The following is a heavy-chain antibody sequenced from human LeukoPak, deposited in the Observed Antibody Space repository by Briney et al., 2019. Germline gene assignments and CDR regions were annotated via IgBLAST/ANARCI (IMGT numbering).Heavy chain of an antibody. CDR3: ARDQNDYGDYNY. J-gene: IGHJ4*02. V-gene: IGHV1-2*06. CDR1: GYTFTGYY. D-gene: IGHD4-17*01. CDR2: INPNSGGS. Sequence: GASVKASCKASGYTFTGYYMHWVRQAPGQGLGWMGRINPNSGGSNYAQKFQGRVTMTRDTSISTVYMELNRLRSDDTAIYYCARDQNDYGDYNYWGQGTLVTVSS.